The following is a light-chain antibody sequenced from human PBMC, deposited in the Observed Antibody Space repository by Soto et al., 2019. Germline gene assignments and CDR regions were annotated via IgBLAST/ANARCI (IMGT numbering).Light chain of an antibody. V-gene: IGKV1-5*01. CDR1: QSIASL. J-gene: IGKJ2*01. CDR2: DAS. Sequence: DIQMTQSPSTLSASAGDRVTISCRASQSIASLLVWYQQKAGKAPNLLIYDASSLESGVPSRFSGSGSGTEFTLTISSLQPDDYATYYCQQYDTYPYTFGQGTKLEI. CDR3: QQYDTYPYT.